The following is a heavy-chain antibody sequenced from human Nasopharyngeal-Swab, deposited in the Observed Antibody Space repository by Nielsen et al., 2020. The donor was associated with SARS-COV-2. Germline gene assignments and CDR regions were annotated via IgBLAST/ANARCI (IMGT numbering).Heavy chain of an antibody. CDR2: IKSKTDGGTT. V-gene: IGHV3-15*07. J-gene: IGHJ4*02. D-gene: IGHD3-22*01. Sequence: VRQMPGKGLEWVGRIKSKTDGGTTDYAAPVKGGFTISRDDSKNTLYLQMNSLKTEDTAVYYCTTATAAAGTYYYDSSGYYYFDYWGQGTLVTVSS. CDR3: TTATAAAGTYYYDSSGYYYFDY.